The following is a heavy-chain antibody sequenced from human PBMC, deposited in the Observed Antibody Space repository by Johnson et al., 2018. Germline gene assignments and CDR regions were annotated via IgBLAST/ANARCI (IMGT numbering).Heavy chain of an antibody. V-gene: IGHV1-69*01. CDR2: IIPIFGTA. J-gene: IGHJ3*02. CDR1: GGTFSSYA. CDR3: ARVIYGRSTSCYDAFDI. D-gene: IGHD2-2*01. Sequence: QVQLVESGAEVKKPGSSVKVSCKASGGTFSSYAISWVRQAPGQGLEWMGGIIPIFGTANYAQKFQGRVTITADESTSTAYMELSSLRSEDTAGYYCARVIYGRSTSCYDAFDIWGQGTMVTVSS.